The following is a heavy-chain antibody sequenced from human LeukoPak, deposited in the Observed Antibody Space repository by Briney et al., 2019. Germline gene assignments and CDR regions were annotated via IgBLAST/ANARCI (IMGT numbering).Heavy chain of an antibody. D-gene: IGHD6-13*01. CDR3: AREQYSSSWPGYFAL. Sequence: GGSLRLSCAASGFTFSSYAMSWVRQAPGKGLEWVSTISGSGGSTYYADSVKGRFTISRDNSKNTLYLQMNSLRAEDTAVYYCAREQYSSSWPGYFALWGRGTLVTVSS. V-gene: IGHV3-23*01. CDR1: GFTFSSYA. CDR2: ISGSGGST. J-gene: IGHJ2*01.